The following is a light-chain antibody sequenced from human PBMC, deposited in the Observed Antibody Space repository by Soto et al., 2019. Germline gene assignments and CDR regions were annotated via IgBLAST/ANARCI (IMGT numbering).Light chain of an antibody. Sequence: SELTQPAYVSGSPGQSITITCTGTSSDVGSYNLISWYQQYPDKAPKLMIYEVNKRPSGVSNRFSGSKSGNTASLTISGLQAEDEADYYCCSYAGSSTFYVFGSGTKVTVL. CDR3: CSYAGSSTFYV. CDR1: SSDVGSYNL. J-gene: IGLJ1*01. V-gene: IGLV2-23*02. CDR2: EVN.